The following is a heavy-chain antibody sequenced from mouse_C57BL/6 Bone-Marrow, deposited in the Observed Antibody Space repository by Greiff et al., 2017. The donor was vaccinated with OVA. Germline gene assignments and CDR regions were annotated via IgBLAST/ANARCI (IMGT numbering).Heavy chain of an antibody. Sequence: EVKLMESGGGLVQPGGSMKLSCVASGFTFSNYWMNWVRQSPEKGLEWVAQIRLKSDNYSTHYAEPVKGRFTISRDDSKSSVYLQMNNLRAEDTGIYYCTGRTGFAYWGQETLVTVSA. CDR2: IRLKSDNYST. CDR1: GFTFSNYW. V-gene: IGHV6-3*01. CDR3: TGRTGFAY. J-gene: IGHJ3*01.